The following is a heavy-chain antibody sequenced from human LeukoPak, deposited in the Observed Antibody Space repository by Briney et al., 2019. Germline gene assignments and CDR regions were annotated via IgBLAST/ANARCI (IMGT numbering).Heavy chain of an antibody. CDR2: ISGSGGST. J-gene: IGHJ4*01. CDR1: GFTFSSYA. D-gene: IGHD6-13*01. Sequence: GGSLRLSCAASGFTFSSYATSWVRQAPGKGLEWVSTISGSGGSTYYADSVKGRFTISRDNSKNTLYLQMNSLRAEDTAVYYCARGTLYSSKFDYWGHGTLVTVSS. CDR3: ARGTLYSSKFDY. V-gene: IGHV3-23*01.